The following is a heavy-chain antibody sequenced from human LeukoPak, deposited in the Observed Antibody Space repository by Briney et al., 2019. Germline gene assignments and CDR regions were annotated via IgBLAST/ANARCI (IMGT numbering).Heavy chain of an antibody. D-gene: IGHD3-10*01. CDR1: GYTFTSYY. J-gene: IGHJ6*02. Sequence: ASVKVSCKASGYTFTSYYMHWVRQAPGQGLEWMGIINPSGGSTSYAQKFQGRVTMTRDTSTSTVYMELSSLRSEDTAVYYCARPPHRGYYYYGMDVWGQGTTVTVSS. V-gene: IGHV1-46*01. CDR2: INPSGGST. CDR3: ARPPHRGYYYYGMDV.